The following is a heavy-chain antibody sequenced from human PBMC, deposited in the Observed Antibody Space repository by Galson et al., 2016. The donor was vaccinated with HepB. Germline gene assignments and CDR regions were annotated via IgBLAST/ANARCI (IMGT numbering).Heavy chain of an antibody. CDR1: GYGFTNHW. D-gene: IGHD3-16*01. CDR3: ARLVNLGGGTVIDY. CDR2: IDPGDSNI. J-gene: IGHJ4*02. Sequence: QSGAEVKKPGESLRISCKGSGYGFTNHWITWVRQMPGKGLEWMGRIDPGDSNIDYSPSFQGHVTLSVDKSISVVYLQMNSLKTDDTAMYYCARLVNLGGGTVIDYWGQGTLVTVSS. V-gene: IGHV5-10-1*01.